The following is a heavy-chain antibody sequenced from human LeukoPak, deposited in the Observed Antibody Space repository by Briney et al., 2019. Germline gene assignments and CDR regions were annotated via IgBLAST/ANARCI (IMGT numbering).Heavy chain of an antibody. CDR2: INAGNGDA. CDR3: GKSAPSGFDP. J-gene: IGHJ5*02. V-gene: IGHV1-3*01. Sequence: RASVKVSCKASGYTFTTYAIHWVRQAPGRSLEWMGRINAGNGDAKYSQNFHDRITITRDTSASTVYMELTSLRSEDTAVYYCGKSAPSGFDPWGXGTXVTVSS. CDR1: GYTFTTYA.